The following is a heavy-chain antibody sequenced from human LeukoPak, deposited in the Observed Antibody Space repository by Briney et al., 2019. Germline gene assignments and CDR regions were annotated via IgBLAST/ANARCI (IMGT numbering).Heavy chain of an antibody. J-gene: IGHJ5*02. CDR2: IYTSGSA. CDR1: GGSISSGSYY. D-gene: IGHD3-10*01. CDR3: ARGEYYYGSGTLNWFDP. Sequence: SQTLSLTCTVSGGSISSGSYYWSWIRQPAGKGLEWIGRIYTSGSANYNPSLKSRDTISVDTSKNQFSLKLKSVTAADTAVYYCARGEYYYGSGTLNWFDPWGQGTLVTVSS. V-gene: IGHV4-61*02.